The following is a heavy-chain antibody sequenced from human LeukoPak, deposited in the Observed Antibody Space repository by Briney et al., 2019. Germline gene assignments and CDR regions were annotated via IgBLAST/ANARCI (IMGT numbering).Heavy chain of an antibody. CDR3: ARGSGSYGSNMDV. V-gene: IGHV4-59*01. CDR1: GGSISSLY. Sequence: SETLSLTCAVSGGSISSLYWNWIRQPPGKGLEYIGYIYYSGSTNYNPSLKSRVTISIDTSKNQFSLKLNSVTVADTAIYYCARGSGSYGSNMDVWGKGTTVTISS. J-gene: IGHJ6*03. D-gene: IGHD3-10*01. CDR2: IYYSGST.